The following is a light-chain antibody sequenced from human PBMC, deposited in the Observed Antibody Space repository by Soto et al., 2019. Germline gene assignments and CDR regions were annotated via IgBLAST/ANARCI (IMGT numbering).Light chain of an antibody. J-gene: IGKJ4*01. CDR1: QSVRSNY. CDR3: QQYASSPLT. V-gene: IGKV3-20*01. CDR2: GAS. Sequence: EIVLTQSPGTLSLSSGERATLSCRASQSVRSNYLAWYQQKPGQAPWLLIYGASSRATGIPDRFGGSGSGTGFTLTISRLEPEDFAVYYCQQYASSPLTFGGGTKVEIK.